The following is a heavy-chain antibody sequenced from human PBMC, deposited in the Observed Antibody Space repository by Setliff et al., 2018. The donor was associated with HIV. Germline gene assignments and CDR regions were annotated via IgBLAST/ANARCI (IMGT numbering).Heavy chain of an antibody. J-gene: IGHJ6*03. CDR3: ARIVRWELVATSTFFYYYMDV. D-gene: IGHD1-26*01. V-gene: IGHV4-31*03. CDR1: GGSISSGGYY. CDR2: IYYSGGT. Sequence: SETLSLTCTVSGGSISSGGYYWSWIRQHPGKGLEWIGYIYYSGGTYYNPSLKSRVTISVDTSKNQLSLKLSSVTAADTAVYYCARIVRWELVATSTFFYYYMDVWGKGTTVTVSS.